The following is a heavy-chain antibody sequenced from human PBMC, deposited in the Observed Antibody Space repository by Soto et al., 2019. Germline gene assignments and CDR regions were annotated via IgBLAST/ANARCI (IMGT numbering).Heavy chain of an antibody. CDR3: ARSPEATVTAFDY. CDR1: GGSISSGGYY. Sequence: QVQLQESGPGLVKPSQTLSLTCTVSGGSISSGGYYWSWIRQHPGKGLEWIGYIYYSGSTYYNPSLKSRVTIPVDTSKNQFSQKLSSVTAADTAVYYCARSPEATVTAFDYWGQGTLVTVSS. CDR2: IYYSGST. J-gene: IGHJ4*02. V-gene: IGHV4-31*03. D-gene: IGHD4-17*01.